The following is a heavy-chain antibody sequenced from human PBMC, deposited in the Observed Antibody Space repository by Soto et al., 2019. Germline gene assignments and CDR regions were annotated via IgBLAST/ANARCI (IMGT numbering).Heavy chain of an antibody. D-gene: IGHD3-16*01. Sequence: GGSLRLSCAASGFTFRNYWMHWVRQAPGKGLVWVSRVNSDGDTTYYADSMKGRFTISRDNAKNTLHLQMNSLGAEDTAVYYCASNYAYAEGYYFYGIDVWGQGTTVTVSS. V-gene: IGHV3-74*01. J-gene: IGHJ6*02. CDR3: ASNYAYAEGYYFYGIDV. CDR1: GFTFRNYW. CDR2: VNSDGDTT.